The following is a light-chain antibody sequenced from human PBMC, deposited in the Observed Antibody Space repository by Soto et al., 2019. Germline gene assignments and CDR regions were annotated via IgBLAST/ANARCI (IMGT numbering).Light chain of an antibody. Sequence: QSVLTQPPSVSGAPGQRVTISCTGRSSNIGAGYYVHWYQQRPGAAPKRLMDGNSNRPSGDPHRLSGSKSGTSASLAIIGLQAEDEADYYCQAYDTGLSVVFGGGTKLTV. V-gene: IGLV1-40*01. J-gene: IGLJ2*01. CDR3: QAYDTGLSVV. CDR2: GNS. CDR1: SSNIGAGYY.